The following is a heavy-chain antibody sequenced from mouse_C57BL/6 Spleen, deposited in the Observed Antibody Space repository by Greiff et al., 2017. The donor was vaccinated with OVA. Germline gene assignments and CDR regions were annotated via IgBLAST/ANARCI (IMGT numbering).Heavy chain of an antibody. CDR3: AREDYSNPPY. CDR2: ISSGGSYT. J-gene: IGHJ3*01. V-gene: IGHV5-6*01. D-gene: IGHD2-5*01. CDR1: GFTFSSYG. Sequence: EVQLVESGGDLVKPGGSLKLSCAASGFTFSSYGMSWVRQTPDKRLEWVATISSGGSYTYYPDSVKGRFTISRDNAKNTLYLQMRSLKSEDTAMYYCAREDYSNPPYWGQGTLVTVSA.